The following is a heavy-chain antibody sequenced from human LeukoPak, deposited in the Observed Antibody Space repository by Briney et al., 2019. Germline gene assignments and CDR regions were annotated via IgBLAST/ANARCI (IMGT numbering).Heavy chain of an antibody. V-gene: IGHV1-8*03. CDR1: GYTFTSYD. J-gene: IGHJ4*02. D-gene: IGHD3-22*01. CDR2: MNPNSGNT. CDR3: AREDYYDSGSNDY. Sequence: GASVKVSCKASGYTFTSYDINWVRQATGQGLEWMGWMNPNSGNTAYAQNFQGRVTITRNTSISTAYMELSSLRSEDTAVYYCAREDYYDSGSNDYWGQGTLVTVSP.